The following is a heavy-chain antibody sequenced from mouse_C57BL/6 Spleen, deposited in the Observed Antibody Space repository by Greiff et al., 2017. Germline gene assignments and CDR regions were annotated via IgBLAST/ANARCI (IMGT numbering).Heavy chain of an antibody. CDR2: ICSGGSYN. Sequence: EVKLVESGGDLVRPGGSLKLSCAASGFTFSSYGMSWVRQTPDKRLEWVATICSGGSYNYYPDSVKGRFTISRDNAKNIRYLHMSSLTSEDTAMYYCARQPRSWKDYAMDYWGQGTSVTVAS. J-gene: IGHJ4*01. CDR1: GFTFSSYG. D-gene: IGHD6-5*01. V-gene: IGHV5-6*02. CDR3: ARQPRSWKDYAMDY.